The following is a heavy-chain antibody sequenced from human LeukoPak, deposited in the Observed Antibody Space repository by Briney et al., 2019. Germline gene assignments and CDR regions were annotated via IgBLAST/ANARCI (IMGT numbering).Heavy chain of an antibody. Sequence: SETLSLTCAVYGGSFSGYYWSWIRQPPGKGLEWIGEINHSGSTNYNPSLKSRVTISVDTSKNQFSLKLSSVTAADTAVYYCARLGSSVAGIFDYWGQGTLVTVSS. D-gene: IGHD6-19*01. CDR2: INHSGST. V-gene: IGHV4-34*01. J-gene: IGHJ4*02. CDR3: ARLGSSVAGIFDY. CDR1: GGSFSGYY.